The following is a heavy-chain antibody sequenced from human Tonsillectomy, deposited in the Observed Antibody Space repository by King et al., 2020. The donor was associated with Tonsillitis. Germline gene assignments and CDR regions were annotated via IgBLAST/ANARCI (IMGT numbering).Heavy chain of an antibody. Sequence: VQLVESGVEVKKPGESLKISCKASGYTFTNYWIGWVRQMPGKGLEWMGIIYPGDSDTRYSPSFQGQVTISADKSVTTAYLQWSSLKAADTAMYYCASRPCAFDVWGQGTMVTVSS. CDR2: IYPGDSDT. CDR3: ASRPCAFDV. V-gene: IGHV5-51*01. CDR1: GYTFTNYW. J-gene: IGHJ3*01.